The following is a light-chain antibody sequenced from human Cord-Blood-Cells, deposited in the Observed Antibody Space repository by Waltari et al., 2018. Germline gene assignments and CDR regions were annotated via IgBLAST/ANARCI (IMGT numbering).Light chain of an antibody. CDR1: SSDVGSYNL. J-gene: IGLJ1*01. Sequence: QSALTQPASVSVSPGQSITISCTGTSSDVGSYNLVSWYQQHPGKDPKLMIYEGSKRPSGVSNRFAGSKSGNTASLTISGLQAEDEADYYCCSYAGSSTYVFGTGTKVTVL. V-gene: IGLV2-23*01. CDR3: CSYAGSSTYV. CDR2: EGS.